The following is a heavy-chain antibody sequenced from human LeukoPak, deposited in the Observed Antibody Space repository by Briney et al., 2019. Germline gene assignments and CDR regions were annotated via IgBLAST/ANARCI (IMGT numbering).Heavy chain of an antibody. D-gene: IGHD3-16*02. CDR1: GFTFSSYS. CDR2: ISSSSSYI. V-gene: IGHV3-21*01. J-gene: IGHJ4*02. Sequence: KPGGSLRLSCAASGFTFSSYSMNWVRQAPGKGPEWVSSISSSSSYIYYADSVKGRFTISRDNAKNSLHLQMNSLRAEDTAVYYCARDHTVSWGSYRYNDYWGQGTLVTVSS. CDR3: ARDHTVSWGSYRYNDY.